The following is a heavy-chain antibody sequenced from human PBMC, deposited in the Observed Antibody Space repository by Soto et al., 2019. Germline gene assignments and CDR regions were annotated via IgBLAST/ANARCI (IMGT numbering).Heavy chain of an antibody. J-gene: IGHJ6*02. Sequence: SVKVSCKASGGTFSSYAISWVRQAPGQGLEWMGGIIPIFGTANYAQKFQGRVTITADESTSTAYMELSSLRSEDTAVYYCARVPIVATIKYYYGMDVWGQGTTVTVS. CDR3: ARVPIVATIKYYYGMDV. CDR2: IIPIFGTA. V-gene: IGHV1-69*13. CDR1: GGTFSSYA. D-gene: IGHD5-12*01.